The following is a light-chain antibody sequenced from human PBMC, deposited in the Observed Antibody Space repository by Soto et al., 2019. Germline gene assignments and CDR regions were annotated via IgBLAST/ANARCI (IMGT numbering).Light chain of an antibody. V-gene: IGKV3-11*01. CDR2: DAS. CDR3: QQRSNWLRT. CDR1: QSVSSY. J-gene: IGKJ1*01. Sequence: EIVLTQSPATLSLSPGERATLSCRASQSVSSYLAWYQQKPGQAPRLLIYDASNRATGIPARFSGSGSGTDFTLTTSSREPEDFAVYYCQQRSNWLRTFGQGTKVEIK.